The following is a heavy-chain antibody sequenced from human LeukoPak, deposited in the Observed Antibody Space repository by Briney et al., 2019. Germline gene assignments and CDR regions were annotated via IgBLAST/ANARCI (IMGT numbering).Heavy chain of an antibody. D-gene: IGHD6-13*01. CDR1: GYTFTSYG. V-gene: IGHV1-69*05. CDR3: ASDVGSSSWYY. CDR2: IIPIFGTA. J-gene: IGHJ4*02. Sequence: SVKVSCKASGYTFTSYGISWVRQAPGQGLEWMGGIIPIFGTANYAQKFQGRVTITTDESTSTAYMELSSLRSEDTAVYYCASDVGSSSWYYWGQGTLVTVSS.